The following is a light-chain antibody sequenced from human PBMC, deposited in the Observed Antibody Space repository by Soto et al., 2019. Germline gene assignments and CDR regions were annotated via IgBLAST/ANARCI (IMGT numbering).Light chain of an antibody. J-gene: IGLJ2*01. Sequence: QSVLTHPPSASGTPGQRVTISCSGSSSNIGSNTVNWYQQLPGTAPKLVIYSNNQRPSGVPDRFSGSKSGISASLAISGLQSEDEADYYCVAWDDSLNGYVVFGGGTKVTVL. CDR1: SSNIGSNT. CDR2: SNN. V-gene: IGLV1-44*01. CDR3: VAWDDSLNGYVV.